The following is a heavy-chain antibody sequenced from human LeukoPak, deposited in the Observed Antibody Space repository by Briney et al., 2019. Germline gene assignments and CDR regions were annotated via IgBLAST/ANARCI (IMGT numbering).Heavy chain of an antibody. J-gene: IGHJ4*02. CDR3: ARVHSPYSSSEHLFDY. CDR2: INPNSGGT. Sequence: ASVKVSCKASGYTFTGYYMHWVRQAPGQGLGWMGWINPNSGGTNYAQKFQGRVTMTRDTSISTAYMELSRLRSDDTAVYYCARVHSPYSSSEHLFDYWGQGTLVTVSS. D-gene: IGHD6-6*01. V-gene: IGHV1-2*02. CDR1: GYTFTGYY.